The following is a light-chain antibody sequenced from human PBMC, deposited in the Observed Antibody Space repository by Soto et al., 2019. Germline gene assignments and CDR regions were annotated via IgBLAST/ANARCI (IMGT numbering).Light chain of an antibody. CDR1: QSVSSSY. J-gene: IGKJ1*01. CDR2: GAS. V-gene: IGKV3-20*01. Sequence: EIELTQSPGTLSLSPGGRATLSCRASQSVSSSYLAWYQQKPGQAPRLLIYGASSRATGIPDRFSGSGSGTDFTLTISRLELEDFAVYYCRDYGSSPRPFGQGTRVAIK. CDR3: RDYGSSPRP.